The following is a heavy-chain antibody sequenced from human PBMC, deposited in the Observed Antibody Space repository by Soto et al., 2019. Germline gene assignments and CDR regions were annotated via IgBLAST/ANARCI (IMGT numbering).Heavy chain of an antibody. D-gene: IGHD3-3*01. CDR2: INAGNGNT. Sequence: QVQLVQSGAEVKKPGASVKVSCKASGYTFTSYAMHWVRQAPGQRLEWMGWINAGNGNTKYSQKFQGRVTITRDTSASTAYMELSRLRSEDTAVYYCARDRNYDFWSGYYGGQAFDYWGQGTLVTVSS. V-gene: IGHV1-3*01. CDR1: GYTFTSYA. CDR3: ARDRNYDFWSGYYGGQAFDY. J-gene: IGHJ4*02.